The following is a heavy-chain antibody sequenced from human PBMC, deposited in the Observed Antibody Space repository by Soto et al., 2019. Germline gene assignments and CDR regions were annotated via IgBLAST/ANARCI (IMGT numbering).Heavy chain of an antibody. CDR1: GFTFSSYA. CDR3: ERAHCSSTSCYYYFDF. J-gene: IGHJ4*01. Sequence: PGGSLRLSCAASGFTFSSYAMSWVRQAPGKGLEWVSAIRGSGDSTYYADSVKGRFTISRDNSKNTLYLQMNSLRAEDTAVYYGERAHCSSTSCYYYFDFGGHETLSTAS. V-gene: IGHV3-23*01. CDR2: IRGSGDST. D-gene: IGHD2-2*01.